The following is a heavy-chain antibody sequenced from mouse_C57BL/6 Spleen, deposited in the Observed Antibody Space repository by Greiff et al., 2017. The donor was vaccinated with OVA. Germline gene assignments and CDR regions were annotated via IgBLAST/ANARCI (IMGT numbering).Heavy chain of an antibody. V-gene: IGHV1-80*01. J-gene: IGHJ4*01. Sequence: QVQLKESGAELVKPGASVKISCKASGYAFSSYWMNWVKQRPGKGLEWIGQIYPGDGDTNYNGKFKGKATLTADKSSSTAYMQLSSLTSEDSAVYFCARSGTGKAMDYWGQGTSVTVSS. D-gene: IGHD4-1*01. CDR1: GYAFSSYW. CDR3: ARSGTGKAMDY. CDR2: IYPGDGDT.